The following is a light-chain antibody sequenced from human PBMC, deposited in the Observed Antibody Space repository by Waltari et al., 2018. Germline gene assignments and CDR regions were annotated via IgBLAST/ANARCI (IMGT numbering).Light chain of an antibody. CDR3: LQALQSPLS. Sequence: DIVMTQSPLSLSVTPGEPASISCRSTLSLLHINGYNYLDWYFQKPGQSPHLLIYMGSQRASGVPDRFSGNGSGTNFTLRISRVEAEDVGIYYCLQALQSPLSFGGGTKVEIK. CDR2: MGS. J-gene: IGKJ4*01. V-gene: IGKV2-28*01. CDR1: LSLLHINGYNY.